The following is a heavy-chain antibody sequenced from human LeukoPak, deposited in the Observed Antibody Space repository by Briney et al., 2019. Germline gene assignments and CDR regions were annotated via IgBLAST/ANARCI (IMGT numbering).Heavy chain of an antibody. J-gene: IGHJ4*02. Sequence: EASVKVSCKASGGTFSSYAISWVRQAPGQGLEWMGWISAYNGNTNYAQKLQGRVTMTTDTSTSTAYMELRSLRSDDTAVYYCALTPLYYYDSSGYWTIFDYWGQGTLVTVSS. CDR1: GGTFSSYA. D-gene: IGHD3-22*01. CDR2: ISAYNGNT. V-gene: IGHV1-18*01. CDR3: ALTPLYYYDSSGYWTIFDY.